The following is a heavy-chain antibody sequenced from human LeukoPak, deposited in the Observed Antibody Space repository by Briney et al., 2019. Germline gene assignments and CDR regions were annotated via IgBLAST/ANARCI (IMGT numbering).Heavy chain of an antibody. Sequence: GSLRLSCAASGFTFSSYWIHWVRQAPGKGLVWVSRINIDGSSTSYADSVKGRFTISRDNAKNTLYLQMNSLRAEDTAVYFCARESRTPAAGPFDSWGQGTLVTVSS. V-gene: IGHV3-74*01. J-gene: IGHJ4*02. CDR3: ARESRTPAAGPFDS. CDR2: INIDGSST. D-gene: IGHD6-13*01. CDR1: GFTFSSYW.